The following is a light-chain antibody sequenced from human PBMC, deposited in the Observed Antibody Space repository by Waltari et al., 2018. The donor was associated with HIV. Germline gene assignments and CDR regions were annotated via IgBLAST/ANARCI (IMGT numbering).Light chain of an antibody. CDR2: DAS. J-gene: IGKJ3*01. CDR3: QQSFSYPLT. Sequence: DIQMTQSPSSLSASVGDSVTITCRASQTVNNKLNWYQQKPGEAPKVVIYDASTLESGVPSRIRGGGSRTDFTLTITSLQLDDFATYFCQQSFSYPLTFGPGTKVDI. V-gene: IGKV1-39*01. CDR1: QTVNNK.